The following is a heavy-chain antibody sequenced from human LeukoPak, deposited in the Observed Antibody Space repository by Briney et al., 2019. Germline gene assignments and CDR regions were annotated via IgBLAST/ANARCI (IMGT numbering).Heavy chain of an antibody. J-gene: IGHJ4*02. Sequence: GGSLRLSCAASGFTFSSYAMSWVRQAPGKGLEWVSAISGSGGSTYYADSVKGRFTISRDNSKNTLHLQMNSLRAEDTAVYYCAKDDYYDSSGYYYGDDYWGQGTLVTVSS. CDR3: AKDDYYDSSGYYYGDDY. CDR2: ISGSGGST. D-gene: IGHD3-22*01. V-gene: IGHV3-23*01. CDR1: GFTFSSYA.